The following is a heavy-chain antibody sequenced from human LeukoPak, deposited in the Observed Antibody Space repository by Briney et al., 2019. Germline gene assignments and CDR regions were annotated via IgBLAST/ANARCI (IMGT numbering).Heavy chain of an antibody. V-gene: IGHV4-59*01. CDR2: IYYSGST. Sequence: ASETLSLTCTVSGGSISSYYWSWLRQPPGKGLEWIGYIYYSGSTNYNPSLKSRVTISVDTSKNQFSLKLSSVTAADTAVYYCASLVVRGAGGSIDYWGQGTLVTVSS. D-gene: IGHD1-26*01. CDR1: GGSISSYY. CDR3: ASLVVRGAGGSIDY. J-gene: IGHJ4*02.